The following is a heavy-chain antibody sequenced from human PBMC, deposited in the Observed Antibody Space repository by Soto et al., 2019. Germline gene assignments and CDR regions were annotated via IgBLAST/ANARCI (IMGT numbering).Heavy chain of an antibody. CDR1: GFTFSSYA. D-gene: IGHD5-18*01. CDR3: ARDYGYSYGTGPSRGYYYYGMDV. V-gene: IGHV3-30-3*01. Sequence: PVGSLRLSCAASGFTFSSYAMHWVRQAPGKGLEWVAVISYDGSNKYYADSVKGRFTISRDNSKNTLYLQMNSLRAEDTAVYYCARDYGYSYGTGPSRGYYYYGMDVWGQGTTVTVSS. CDR2: ISYDGSNK. J-gene: IGHJ6*02.